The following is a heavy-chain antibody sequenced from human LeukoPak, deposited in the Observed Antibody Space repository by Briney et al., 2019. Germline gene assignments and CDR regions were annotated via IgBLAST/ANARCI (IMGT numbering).Heavy chain of an antibody. V-gene: IGHV4-59*01. CDR1: GGSISSYY. CDR3: ARGNWNYASFWFDP. Sequence: RPSETLSLTCTVSGGSISSYYWSWTRQPPGKGLEWIGYISYSGSTNYNPSLKSRVSISVETSKNQFSLKLSSVTAADTAVYYCARGNWNYASFWFDPWGQGTLVTVSS. CDR2: ISYSGST. J-gene: IGHJ5*02. D-gene: IGHD1-7*01.